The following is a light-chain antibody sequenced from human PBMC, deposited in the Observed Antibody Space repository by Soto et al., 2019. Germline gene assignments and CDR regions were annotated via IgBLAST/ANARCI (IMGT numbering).Light chain of an antibody. CDR2: GAS. J-gene: IGKJ1*01. V-gene: IGKV3-15*01. CDR3: QQYNNWPPTWT. CDR1: QSVSSN. Sequence: EVVMTQSPPTLSVSPGERATLSCRASQSVSSNLAWYQQKPGQAPRLLIYGASTRATGIPARFSGSGSGTEFTLTISSLQSEDFAVYYCQQYNNWPPTWTFGQGTKVDIK.